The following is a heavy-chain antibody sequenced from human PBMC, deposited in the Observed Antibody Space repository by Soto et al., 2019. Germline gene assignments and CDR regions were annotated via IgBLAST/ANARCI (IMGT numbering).Heavy chain of an antibody. J-gene: IGHJ4*02. D-gene: IGHD2-2*01. CDR3: ARHGVEGGSSTSCFSY. V-gene: IGHV5-51*01. CDR2: IYPGDSDT. Sequence: GESLKLSCTGSGYSFTSYFIGWVRQMPGKGLEWMGIIYPGDSDTRYSPSFQGQVTISADKSISTTYLQWSSLKASDTAMYYCARHGVEGGSSTSCFSYWGQGTLVTVSS. CDR1: GYSFTSYF.